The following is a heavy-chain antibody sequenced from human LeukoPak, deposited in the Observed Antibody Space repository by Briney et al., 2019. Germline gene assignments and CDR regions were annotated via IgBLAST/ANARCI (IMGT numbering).Heavy chain of an antibody. Sequence: SETLSLTCAVSGGSISSSNWWSWIRQPPGKGLEWIGEIYHSGSTNYNPSLKSRVTISVDTSKNQFSLKLSSVTAADTAVYYCASNSFDYYGSGSYSVDYWGQGTLVTVSS. J-gene: IGHJ4*02. CDR2: IYHSGST. CDR1: GGSISSSNW. D-gene: IGHD3-10*01. V-gene: IGHV4-4*02. CDR3: ASNSFDYYGSGSYSVDY.